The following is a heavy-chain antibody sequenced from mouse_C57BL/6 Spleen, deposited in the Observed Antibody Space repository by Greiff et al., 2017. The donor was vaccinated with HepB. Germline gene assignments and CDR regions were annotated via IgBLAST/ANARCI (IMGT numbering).Heavy chain of an antibody. Sequence: EVQLVESGGGLVKPGGSLKLSCAASGFTFSSYAMSWVRQTPEKRLEWVATISDGGSYTYYPDNVKGRFTFSRDNAKNNLYLQMSHLKSEDTAMYYCARGQLRYYFDYWGQGTTLTVSS. J-gene: IGHJ2*01. CDR2: ISDGGSYT. D-gene: IGHD4-1*02. CDR3: ARGQLRYYFDY. V-gene: IGHV5-4*01. CDR1: GFTFSSYA.